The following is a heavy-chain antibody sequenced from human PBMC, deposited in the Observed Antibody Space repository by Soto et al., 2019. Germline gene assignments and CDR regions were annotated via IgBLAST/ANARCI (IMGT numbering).Heavy chain of an antibody. CDR3: VMVDNYVTPTPQDV. J-gene: IGHJ6*02. CDR2: ISPYTGNT. D-gene: IGHD3-16*01. CDR1: GYIFVNYG. V-gene: IGHV1-18*01. Sequence: ASVKVSCKASGYIFVNYGIVWVRQAPGQGLEWMGWISPYTGNTHSATKIQGRLTMTTGTSTSTAYMDLGSLTSDDTAVYYCVMVDNYVTPTPQDVWGQGTTVTVSS.